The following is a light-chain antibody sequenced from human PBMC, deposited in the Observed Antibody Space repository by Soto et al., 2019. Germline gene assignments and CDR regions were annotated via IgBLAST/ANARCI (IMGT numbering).Light chain of an antibody. J-gene: IGLJ1*01. CDR2: DVN. Sequence: QSVLTQPPSVSGSPGQSVTISCTATTTDMDNYDSVSWYQQDPRTAPKLIIYDVNNRPSGAPDRFSGSTSGNTASLTISGLQAEDETDYFCSLYSSNGSLIFGPGTKVTVL. V-gene: IGLV2-18*01. CDR1: TTDMDNYDS. CDR3: SLYSSNGSLI.